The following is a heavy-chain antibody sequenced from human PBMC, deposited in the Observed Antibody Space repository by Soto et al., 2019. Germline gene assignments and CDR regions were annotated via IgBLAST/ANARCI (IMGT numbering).Heavy chain of an antibody. J-gene: IGHJ3*02. D-gene: IGHD3-10*01. CDR3: ARDTHYYGSGSFYPPLI. Sequence: EASVKVSCKASGGTFNIYTINWVRQAPGQGLEWIGGIIPLFGTANYAQKFQGRVTITADESTSTAYMELSSLRSEDAAMYYCARDTHYYGSGSFYPPLIWGQGTMVTVSS. V-gene: IGHV1-69*13. CDR1: GGTFNIYT. CDR2: IIPLFGTA.